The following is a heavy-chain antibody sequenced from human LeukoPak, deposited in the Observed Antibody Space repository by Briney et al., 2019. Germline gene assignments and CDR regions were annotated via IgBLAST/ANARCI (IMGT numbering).Heavy chain of an antibody. CDR2: ISASAGSA. D-gene: IGHD3-10*01. J-gene: IGHJ3*02. CDR1: GFTFSNYA. Sequence: GGSLRLSCEVSGFTFSNYAMNWVRQAPGKGLEWVSSISASAGSAVYGDSVKGRLTISRVNAENTLYLQMNSLRAGDTAIYYCAKDQRSGEYDYGWGPFDIWGQGTMVTVSS. V-gene: IGHV3-23*01. CDR3: AKDQRSGEYDYGWGPFDI.